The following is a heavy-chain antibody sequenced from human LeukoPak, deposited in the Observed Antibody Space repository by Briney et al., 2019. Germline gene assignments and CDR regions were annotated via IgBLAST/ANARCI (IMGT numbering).Heavy chain of an antibody. Sequence: SVKVSCKASGYTFTGYYMHWVRQAPGQGLEWMGGIIPIFGTANYAQKFQGRVTITADESTSTAYMELSSLRSEDTAVYYCARDGYGDDTYYYYGMDVWGQGTTVTVSS. D-gene: IGHD4-17*01. CDR1: GYTFTGYY. CDR3: ARDGYGDDTYYYYGMDV. J-gene: IGHJ6*02. V-gene: IGHV1-69*13. CDR2: IIPIFGTA.